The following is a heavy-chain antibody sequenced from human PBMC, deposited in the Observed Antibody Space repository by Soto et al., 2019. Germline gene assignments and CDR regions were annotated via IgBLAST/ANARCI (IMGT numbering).Heavy chain of an antibody. CDR3: ARDLFRTGELAGDY. CDR1: GGTFSSYA. J-gene: IGHJ4*02. Sequence: QVQLVQSGAEVKKPGSSVKVSCKASGGTFSSYAISWVRQAPGQGLEWMGGIIPIFGTANYAQKFQGRVTITADESTGTADMALSSLRSEDTAVDYCARDLFRTGELAGDYWGPGTLVTVSS. CDR2: IIPIFGTA. D-gene: IGHD1-26*01. V-gene: IGHV1-69*12.